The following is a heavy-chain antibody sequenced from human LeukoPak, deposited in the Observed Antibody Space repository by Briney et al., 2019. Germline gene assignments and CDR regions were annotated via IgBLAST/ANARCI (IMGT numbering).Heavy chain of an antibody. CDR1: GYTFTNYH. V-gene: IGHV1-18*01. Sequence: ASVTVSCKASGYTFTNYHINWVRQAPGQGLEWMGWLSPYNGDTNYAQKLQDRVTMTTDTSTSTAYMELTSLRSDDSAVYYCARGGSGWSSDFWGQGTLVTVSS. J-gene: IGHJ4*02. CDR3: ARGGSGWSSDF. CDR2: LSPYNGDT. D-gene: IGHD6-19*01.